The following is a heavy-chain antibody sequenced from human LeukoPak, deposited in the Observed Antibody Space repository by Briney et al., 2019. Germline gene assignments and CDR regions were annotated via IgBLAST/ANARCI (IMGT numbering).Heavy chain of an antibody. CDR1: GGSISSGSYY. Sequence: SQTLSLTCTVSGGSISSGSYYWSWIRQPAGKGLEWIGRIYTSGGTNYNPSLKSRVTISVDTSKNQFSLKLSSVTAADTAVCYCARGAYDFWSGYYTRAFDYWGQGTLVTVSS. CDR2: IYTSGGT. V-gene: IGHV4-61*02. J-gene: IGHJ4*02. CDR3: ARGAYDFWSGYYTRAFDY. D-gene: IGHD3-3*01.